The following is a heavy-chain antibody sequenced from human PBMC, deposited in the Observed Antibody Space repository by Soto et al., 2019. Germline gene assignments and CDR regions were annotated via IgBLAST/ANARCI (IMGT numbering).Heavy chain of an antibody. J-gene: IGHJ4*02. Sequence: PVESLKISCKGSGYSFTSHWIGWVRQMPGKGLEWMGIIYPGDSDTRYRPSFQGQVTIPADKPIRPAYRQWSSLKASDPAMYYCARVYYCSSSSCPKGNYLDSWGQGPLVTVSS. V-gene: IGHV5-51*01. CDR1: GYSFTSHW. D-gene: IGHD2-2*01. CDR3: ARVYYCSSSSCPKGNYLDS. CDR2: IYPGDSDT.